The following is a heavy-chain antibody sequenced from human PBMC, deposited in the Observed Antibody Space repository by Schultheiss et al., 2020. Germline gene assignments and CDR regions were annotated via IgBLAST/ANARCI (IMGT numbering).Heavy chain of an antibody. CDR1: GGSISSSSYY. J-gene: IGHJ2*01. CDR2: IYYSGST. D-gene: IGHD6-19*01. Sequence: GSLRLSCTVSGGSISSSSYYWGWIRQPPGKGLEWIGSIYYSGSTYYNPSLKSRVTISVDTSKNQFSLKLSSVTAADTAVYYCAKGLGSSGWSANWYFDLWGRGTLVTVSS. CDR3: AKGLGSSGWSANWYFDL. V-gene: IGHV4-39*01.